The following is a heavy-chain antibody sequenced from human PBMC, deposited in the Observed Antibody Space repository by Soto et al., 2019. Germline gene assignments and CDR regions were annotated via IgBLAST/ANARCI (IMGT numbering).Heavy chain of an antibody. J-gene: IGHJ3*01. CDR1: GFSFRNSW. CDR3: VTGLSWCAN. CDR2: INPDGSAT. V-gene: IGHV3-7*01. Sequence: EVQLVESGGGLVQPGGSLRLSCVASGFSFRNSWMTWVRQAPGKGLECLGNINPDGSATYYVDSVKGRFTISSDNAKNSLSLQINSLRAEDTALYHCVTGLSWCANWGQGTMVIVSP. D-gene: IGHD2-15*01.